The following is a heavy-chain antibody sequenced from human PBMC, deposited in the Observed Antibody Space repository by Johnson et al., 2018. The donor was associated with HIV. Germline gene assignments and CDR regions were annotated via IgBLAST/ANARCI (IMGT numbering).Heavy chain of an antibody. V-gene: IGHV3-53*01. J-gene: IGHJ3*02. D-gene: IGHD6-13*01. CDR2: IYNGGST. CDR3: ASHRSIAADDAFDI. CDR1: GFTVSSNY. Sequence: VQLVESGGGLIQPGGSLRLSCAASGFTVSSNYMSWVRQAPGKGLEWVSVIYNGGSTYFADSVKGRFAISRDNAKNSLYLQMNSLRAEDTALYYCASHRSIAADDAFDIWGQGTMVTVSS.